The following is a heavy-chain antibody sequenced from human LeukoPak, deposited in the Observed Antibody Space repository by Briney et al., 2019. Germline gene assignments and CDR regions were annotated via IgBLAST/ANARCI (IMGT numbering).Heavy chain of an antibody. CDR2: IYYSGST. J-gene: IGHJ3*02. CDR1: GGSISSYY. V-gene: IGHV4-59*01. Sequence: SETLSLTCTVSGGSISSYYWSWIRQPPGKGLEWIGYIYYSGSTNYNPSLKSRVTISVDTSKNQFSLKLSSVTAADTAVYYCARSMIRGYSGYGFDIWGQGTMVTVSS. CDR3: ARSMIRGYSGYGFDI. D-gene: IGHD5-12*01.